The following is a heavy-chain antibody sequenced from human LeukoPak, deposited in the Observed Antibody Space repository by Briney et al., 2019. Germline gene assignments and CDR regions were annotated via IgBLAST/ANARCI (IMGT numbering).Heavy chain of an antibody. J-gene: IGHJ5*02. CDR3: VRSELLWFGESPNWFDP. V-gene: IGHV4-59*08. CDR1: GGSISSYY. CDR2: IYYSGST. D-gene: IGHD3-10*01. Sequence: SETLSLTCTVSGGSISSYYWSWIRQPPGKGLEWIGYIYYSGSTNYNPSLKSRVTISVDTPKNQFSLKLSSVTAADTAVYYCVRSELLWFGESPNWFDPWGQGTLVTVSS.